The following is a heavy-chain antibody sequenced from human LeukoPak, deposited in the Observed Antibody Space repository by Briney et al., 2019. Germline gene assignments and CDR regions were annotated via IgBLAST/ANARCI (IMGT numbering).Heavy chain of an antibody. CDR3: ARDRSSSGPGGY. J-gene: IGHJ4*02. CDR1: GGTFSSYA. V-gene: IGHV1-69*04. D-gene: IGHD6-19*01. Sequence: SVTVSCKASGGTFSSYAISWVRQAPGQGLEWMGRTIPILGIANYARKFQGRVTITADKSTSTAYMELSSLRSEDTAVYYCARDRSSSGPGGYWGQGTLVTVSS. CDR2: TIPILGIA.